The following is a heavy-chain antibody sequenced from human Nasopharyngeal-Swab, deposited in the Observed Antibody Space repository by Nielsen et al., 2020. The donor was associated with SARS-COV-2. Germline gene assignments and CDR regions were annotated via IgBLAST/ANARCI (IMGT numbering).Heavy chain of an antibody. V-gene: IGHV3-7*03. CDR1: GFTFSSYS. J-gene: IGHJ3*02. Sequence: GESLKISCAASGFTFSSYSMNWVRRAPGKGLEWVANIKQDGSEEYYVDSVKGRFTISRDNAKNSLYLQMNSLRAEDTGIYYCASLTTLWAFDIWGQGTVVTVSS. CDR3: ASLTTLWAFDI. CDR2: IKQDGSEE. D-gene: IGHD4-17*01.